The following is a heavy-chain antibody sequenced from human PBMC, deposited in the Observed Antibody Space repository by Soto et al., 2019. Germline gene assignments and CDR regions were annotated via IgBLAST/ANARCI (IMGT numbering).Heavy chain of an antibody. CDR1: GFTFSSYA. CDR2: ISYDGSSK. V-gene: IGHV3-30-3*01. CDR3: AREGELQYFDY. J-gene: IGHJ4*02. D-gene: IGHD2-15*01. Sequence: PGGSLRLSCAASGFTFSSYAMHWVRQAPGKGLEWVAVISYDGSSKYYADSVKGRFTISRDNSKNTLYLQMNSLRAEDTAVYYCAREGELQYFDYWGQGTLVTVSS.